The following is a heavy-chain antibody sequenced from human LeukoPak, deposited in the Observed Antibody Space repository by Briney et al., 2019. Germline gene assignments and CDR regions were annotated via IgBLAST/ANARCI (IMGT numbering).Heavy chain of an antibody. D-gene: IGHD1-26*01. J-gene: IGHJ4*02. CDR2: INHSGST. V-gene: IGHV4-34*01. Sequence: PSETLSLTCAVYGGSFSGYYWGWIRQPPGKGLEWIGEINHSGSTNYNPSLKSRVTISVDTSSNQLSLKLTSVTAADTAIYYCSRESGAFCPFGYWGQGTLVIVPS. CDR1: GGSFSGYY. CDR3: SRESGAFCPFGY.